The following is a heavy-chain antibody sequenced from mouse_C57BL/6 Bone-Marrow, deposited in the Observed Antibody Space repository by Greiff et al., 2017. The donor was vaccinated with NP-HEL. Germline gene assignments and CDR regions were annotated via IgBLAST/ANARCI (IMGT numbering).Heavy chain of an antibody. D-gene: IGHD2-4*01. J-gene: IGHJ2*01. CDR1: GFTFTDYY. CDR3: ARYYDYDGYYFDY. CDR2: IRNKANGYTT. V-gene: IGHV7-3*01. Sequence: EVQLVESGGGLVQPGGSLSLSCAASGFTFTDYYMSWVRQPPGKALEWLGFIRNKANGYTTEYSASVKGRFTISRDNSQSILYLQMNALRAEDSATYYCARYYDYDGYYFDYWGQGTTLTVSS.